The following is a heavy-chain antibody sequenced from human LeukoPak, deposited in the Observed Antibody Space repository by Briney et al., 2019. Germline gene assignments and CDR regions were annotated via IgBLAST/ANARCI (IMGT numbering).Heavy chain of an antibody. CDR3: AKGPRNIIYSSWDY. D-gene: IGHD6-6*01. CDR1: VFTFSSYA. Sequence: GGSLRLSCAPSVFTFSSYAMSWGPQPPGKGREWGSAIRGSGGSTFYADSVKGRFTISRDNSKNTLYLQMNSLRAEDTAVYYCAKGPRNIIYSSWDYWGQGTLVTVSS. CDR2: IRGSGGST. V-gene: IGHV3-23*01. J-gene: IGHJ4*02.